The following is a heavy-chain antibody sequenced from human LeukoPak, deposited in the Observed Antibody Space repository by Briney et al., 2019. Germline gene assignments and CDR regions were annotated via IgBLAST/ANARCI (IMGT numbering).Heavy chain of an antibody. CDR2: IKQDGSEK. CDR3: ARYYDSSGDRQGYFDY. V-gene: IGHV3-7*01. D-gene: IGHD3-22*01. Sequence: ETLSLTCTVSGGSISSSSYYWGWIRQPPGKGLEWVANIKQDGSEKYYVDSVKGRFTITRDNAKNSLYLQMNSLRAEDTAVYYCARYYDSSGDRQGYFDYWGQGTLVTVSS. J-gene: IGHJ4*02. CDR1: GGSISSSSYY.